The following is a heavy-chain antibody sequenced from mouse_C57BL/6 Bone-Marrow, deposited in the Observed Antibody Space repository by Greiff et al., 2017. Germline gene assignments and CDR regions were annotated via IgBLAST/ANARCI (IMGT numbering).Heavy chain of an antibody. V-gene: IGHV1-53*01. J-gene: IGHJ3*01. D-gene: IGHD2-3*01. CDR1: GYTFTSYW. CDR2: INPSNGGT. Sequence: QVQLKQPGTELVKPGASVKLSCKASGYTFTSYWMHWVKQRPGQGLEWIGNINPSNGGTNYNEKFKSKATLTVDKSSSTAYMQLSSLTSEDSAVYYCASDGYYLAWFAYWGQGTLVTVSA. CDR3: ASDGYYLAWFAY.